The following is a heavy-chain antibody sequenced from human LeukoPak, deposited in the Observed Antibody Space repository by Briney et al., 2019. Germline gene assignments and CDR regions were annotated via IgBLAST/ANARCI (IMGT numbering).Heavy chain of an antibody. CDR1: GGSISSGDYC. CDR3: ARSMITFGGVIAPFDY. Sequence: PSQTLSLTCTVSGGSISSGDYCWSWIRQPPGKGLEWIGYIYYSGSTYYNPSLKSRVTKSVDTSKNQFSLKLSSVTAADTAVYYCARSMITFGGVIAPFDYWGQGTLVTVSS. CDR2: IYYSGST. J-gene: IGHJ4*02. V-gene: IGHV4-30-4*08. D-gene: IGHD3-16*02.